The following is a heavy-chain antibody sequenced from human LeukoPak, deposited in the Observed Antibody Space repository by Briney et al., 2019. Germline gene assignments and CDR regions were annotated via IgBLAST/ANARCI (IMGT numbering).Heavy chain of an antibody. Sequence: GGSLRLSCAASGSTFSTYAMNWVRQAPAKGLEWVSTIGGGGPTTDYADSVRDRFTISRDNSKNTLYLQMNSLRAEDTAVYFRARGFLGGTDQYFDSWGQGTLVTVSS. J-gene: IGHJ4*02. V-gene: IGHV3-23*01. CDR1: GSTFSTYA. D-gene: IGHD6-19*01. CDR3: ARGFLGGTDQYFDS. CDR2: IGGGGPTT.